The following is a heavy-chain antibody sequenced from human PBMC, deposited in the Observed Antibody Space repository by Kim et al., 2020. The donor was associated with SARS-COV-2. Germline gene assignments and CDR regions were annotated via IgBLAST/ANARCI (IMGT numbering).Heavy chain of an antibody. CDR1: GGSLSSYY. CDR3: ARDLGGDPSLDAVDI. J-gene: IGHJ3*02. V-gene: IGHV4-59*13. D-gene: IGHD2-21*01. Sequence: SETLSLTCLVSGGSLSSYYWSWIRQPPGKGLELVAYFYHGGSTNYNPSLKSRVTISADTSKNQFHLKMNSVTAADTAVYYCARDLGGDPSLDAVDIWGQGSLVTVSS. CDR2: FYHGGST.